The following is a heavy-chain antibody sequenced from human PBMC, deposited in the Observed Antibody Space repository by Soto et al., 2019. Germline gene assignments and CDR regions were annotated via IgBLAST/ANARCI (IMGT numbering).Heavy chain of an antibody. V-gene: IGHV1-69*06. Sequence: QVQLVQSGAEVKQPGSSVKVSCKASGGTFSSYAISWVRQAPVQGLEWMGGIIPIFGTANYAQKFQGRVTITADKSTSTDYMELSSRRSEDTAVYYCARGAFSWLPLAFQHWGQGTLVTVSS. CDR3: ARGAFSWLPLAFQH. CDR2: IIPIFGTA. CDR1: GGTFSSYA. J-gene: IGHJ1*01. D-gene: IGHD3-16*01.